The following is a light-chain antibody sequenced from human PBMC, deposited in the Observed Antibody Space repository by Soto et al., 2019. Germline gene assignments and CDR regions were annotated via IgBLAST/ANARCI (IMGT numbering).Light chain of an antibody. CDR2: AAS. CDR1: QSVTSNY. J-gene: IGKJ1*01. Sequence: EVVLTQSPGTVSLSPGERATLSCRASQSVTSNYLARYQQKPGQAPRLLIYAASSMATGIPDRFSGSGSGTDFTLSISRLEREDFAVYYCHQYGSSITWTFGQGTKVEIK. CDR3: HQYGSSITWT. V-gene: IGKV3-20*01.